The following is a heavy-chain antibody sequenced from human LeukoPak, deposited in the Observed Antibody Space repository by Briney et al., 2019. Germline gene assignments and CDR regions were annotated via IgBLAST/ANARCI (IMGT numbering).Heavy chain of an antibody. V-gene: IGHV3-30*03. CDR2: ISYDGSNI. CDR1: GFTFSSYG. Sequence: GGSLRLSCAASGFTFSSYGMHWVRQAPGKGLEWVAVISYDGSNIYYADSVKGRFTISRDNSKSTLCLQMNSLRAEDTAIYYCARDPGALIGSGLLFDYWGQGTLVTVSS. D-gene: IGHD6-19*01. CDR3: ARDPGALIGSGLLFDY. J-gene: IGHJ4*02.